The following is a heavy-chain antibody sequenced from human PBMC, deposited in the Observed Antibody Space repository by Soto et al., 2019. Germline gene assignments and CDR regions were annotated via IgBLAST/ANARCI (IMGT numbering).Heavy chain of an antibody. J-gene: IGHJ4*02. V-gene: IGHV4-59*01. CDR3: ARSLRNDLFDY. Sequence: QVQLQESGPGLVKPSETLSLTCTVSGGSISRYFWGWIRQPPGKGLELIGYIYYTGGTNYHPSLKNRVTISVDTSQNQFSLKLNSVTAADTAVYFCARSLRNDLFDYWGQGALVTVSS. CDR1: GGSISRYF. D-gene: IGHD3-16*01. CDR2: IYYTGGT.